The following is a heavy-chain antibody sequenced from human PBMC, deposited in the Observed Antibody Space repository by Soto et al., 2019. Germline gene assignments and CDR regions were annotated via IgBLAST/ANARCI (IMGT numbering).Heavy chain of an antibody. CDR1: GGTFSSYA. D-gene: IGHD3-22*01. J-gene: IGHJ4*02. CDR3: ARYYSDSSGYRSPCDY. CDR2: IIPIFGTA. V-gene: IGHV1-69*01. Sequence: QVQLVQSGAEVKKPGSSVKVSYKASGGTFSSYAISWVPQAPGQGLEWMRGIIPIFGTANYAQKFQGRVTFTGDESTSTAYRELSRVRSEDTAVYYCARYYSDSSGYRSPCDYWGQGTLVTVSS.